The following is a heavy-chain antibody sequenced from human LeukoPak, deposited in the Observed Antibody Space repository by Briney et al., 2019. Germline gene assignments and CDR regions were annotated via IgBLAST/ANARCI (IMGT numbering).Heavy chain of an antibody. CDR3: ARGGSSPYLYYYYYYMDV. Sequence: PSETLSLTCAVSGASISSYYWNWIRQPAGKGLEWIGRIYTGGSTNYNPSLKSRVTMSVDTSKNQFSLKLSSVTAADTAVYYCARGGSSPYLYYYYYYMDVWGKGTTVTVSS. J-gene: IGHJ6*03. CDR1: GASISSYY. D-gene: IGHD1-26*01. V-gene: IGHV4-4*07. CDR2: IYTGGST.